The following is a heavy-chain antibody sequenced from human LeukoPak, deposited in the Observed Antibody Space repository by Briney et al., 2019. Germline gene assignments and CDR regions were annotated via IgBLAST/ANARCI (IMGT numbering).Heavy chain of an antibody. CDR2: INPNSGDT. J-gene: IGHJ4*02. D-gene: IGHD6-19*01. CDR3: AKSSGYSSGWYASPFDY. CDR1: GYTFTGYY. V-gene: IGHV1-2*02. Sequence: ASVKVSCKASGYTFTGYYLHWVRQAPGQGLEWMGWINPNSGDTHYTQRFQGRVTMTRDTSISTAYMELSSLRSDDTAVYYCAKSSGYSSGWYASPFDYWGRGTLVTVSS.